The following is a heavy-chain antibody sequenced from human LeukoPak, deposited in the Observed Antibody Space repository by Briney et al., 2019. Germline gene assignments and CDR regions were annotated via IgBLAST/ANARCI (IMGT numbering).Heavy chain of an antibody. Sequence: GGSLRLSCAASGSTFSSYSMNWVRQAPGKGLEWVSSISSSSYIYYADSVKGRFTISRDNAKNSLYLQMNSLRAEDTAVYYCARDPVLGRRAYYFDYWGQGTLVTVSS. D-gene: IGHD3-3*02. CDR1: GSTFSSYS. V-gene: IGHV3-21*01. CDR2: ISSSSYI. CDR3: ARDPVLGRRAYYFDY. J-gene: IGHJ4*02.